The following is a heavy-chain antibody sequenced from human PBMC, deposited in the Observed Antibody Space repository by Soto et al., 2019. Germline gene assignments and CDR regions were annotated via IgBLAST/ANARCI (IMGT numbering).Heavy chain of an antibody. D-gene: IGHD2-21*02. J-gene: IGHJ5*02. CDR3: AREVDGGNSRFDP. CDR2: IYYSGSA. CDR1: GGSISSGDYY. V-gene: IGHV4-30-4*01. Sequence: QVQLQESGPGLVKPSQTLSLTCTVSGGSISSGDYYWSWIRQPPGKGLEWIGYIYYSGSAYYSPSLKCRVTVSVDTSKNQFSLKLSSVPAADTAVYNCAREVDGGNSRFDPWGQGTLVTVSS.